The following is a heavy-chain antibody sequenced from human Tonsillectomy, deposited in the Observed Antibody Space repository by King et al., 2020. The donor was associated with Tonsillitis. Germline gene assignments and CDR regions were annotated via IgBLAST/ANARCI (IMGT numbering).Heavy chain of an antibody. J-gene: IGHJ4*02. CDR3: AKDATSYYDSSGHYYGVDY. Sequence: QLVQSGGGVVQPGGSLRVSCAASGISFISYGMHWVRQAPGKGLEWVAFIRYDGSNEYYADSVKGRFTISRDNSKNTLFLRMNSLRAEDTAVYYCAKDATSYYDSSGHYYGVDYWGQGTLVTVSS. D-gene: IGHD3-22*01. CDR1: GISFISYG. CDR2: IRYDGSNE. V-gene: IGHV3-30*02.